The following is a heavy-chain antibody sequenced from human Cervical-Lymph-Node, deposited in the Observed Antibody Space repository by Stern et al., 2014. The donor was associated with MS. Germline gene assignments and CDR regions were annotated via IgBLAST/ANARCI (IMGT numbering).Heavy chain of an antibody. J-gene: IGHJ4*02. CDR1: GYTFTSYG. Sequence: QAQLVQSGAEVKKPGASVKVSCKASGYTFTSYGISWVRQAPGQGLEWMGCISAYNGNTNEAQKLQGRVTMPTDTSTSTAYMELRSLRSDDTAVYYCARAGWNRFNSYFDYWGQGTLVTVSS. CDR3: ARAGWNRFNSYFDY. D-gene: IGHD1-1*01. V-gene: IGHV1-18*01. CDR2: ISAYNGNT.